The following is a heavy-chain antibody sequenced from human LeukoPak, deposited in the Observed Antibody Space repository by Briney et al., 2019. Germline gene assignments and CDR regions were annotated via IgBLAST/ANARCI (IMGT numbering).Heavy chain of an antibody. CDR2: TNWNGGRT. D-gene: IGHD3-22*01. J-gene: IGHJ4*02. CDR1: GFTFDDYD. V-gene: IGHV3-20*04. CDR3: ARDPKTYYYDSSGYYFDY. Sequence: GGSLRLSCAASGFTFDDYDMSWVRQAPGKGLEWVSGTNWNGGRTGYADSVKGRFTISRDNSKKTLYLQMNSLRAEDTAVYYCARDPKTYYYDSSGYYFDYWGQGTLVTVSS.